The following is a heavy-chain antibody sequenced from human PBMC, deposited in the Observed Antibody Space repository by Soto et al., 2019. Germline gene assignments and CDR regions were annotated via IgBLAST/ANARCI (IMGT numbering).Heavy chain of an antibody. D-gene: IGHD6-13*01. J-gene: IGHJ4*02. CDR2: ITPIFGTA. CDR3: ARVGLFYAAAGLDY. Sequence: VKVSCKASGGTFSSYVISWVRQAPGQGLEWMGGITPIFGTANYAQKFQGRVTVTADESTSTAYMELSSLRSEDTAVYYCARVGLFYAAAGLDYWGQGTLVTVSS. CDR1: GGTFSSYV. V-gene: IGHV1-69*13.